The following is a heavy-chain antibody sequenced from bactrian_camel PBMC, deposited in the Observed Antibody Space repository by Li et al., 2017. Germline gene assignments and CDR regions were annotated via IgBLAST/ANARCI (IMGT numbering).Heavy chain of an antibody. Sequence: DVQLVESGGGSVQAGGSLRLSCAASGFPFSTYHMNWYRQAPGKEREGLARIWTGVDVPYYTDSVSGRFTISRDNAKNTVYLQLDSLKTEDMAMYYCASADYGGSSMNYWGQGTQVTVS. CDR2: IWTGVDVP. J-gene: IGHJ4*01. D-gene: IGHD6*01. CDR1: GFPFSTYH. CDR3: ASADYGGSSMNY. V-gene: IGHV3S40*01.